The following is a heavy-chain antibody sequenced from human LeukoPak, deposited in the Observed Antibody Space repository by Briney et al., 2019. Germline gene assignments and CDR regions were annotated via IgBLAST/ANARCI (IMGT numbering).Heavy chain of an antibody. J-gene: IGHJ1*01. V-gene: IGHV3-48*03. CDR1: GFTFSSYE. Sequence: GGSLRLSCAASGFTFSSYEMNWVRQAPGKGLEWVSYISSSGSTIYYADSVKGRFTISRDNAKNSLYLQMNSLRAEATPVYYCASQDYGDYGPAEYFQHWGQGALVTVSS. CDR3: ASQDYGDYGPAEYFQH. D-gene: IGHD4-17*01. CDR2: ISSSGSTI.